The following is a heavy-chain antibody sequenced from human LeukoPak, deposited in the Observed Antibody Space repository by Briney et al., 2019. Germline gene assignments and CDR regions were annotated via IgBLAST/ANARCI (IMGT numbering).Heavy chain of an antibody. CDR2: IRQDGNWR. V-gene: IGHV3-7*01. Sequence: ETLSLTCTVSGGSISSSSYYWGWIRQPPGKGLEWVAHIRQDGNWRHHVDSVKGRFTISRDNAKNSLYLQMNSLRAEDTAVYYCATTQYDYVWGSYLPFDIWGQGTMVTVSS. CDR3: ATTQYDYVWGSYLPFDI. J-gene: IGHJ3*02. CDR1: GGSISSSSYY. D-gene: IGHD3-16*02.